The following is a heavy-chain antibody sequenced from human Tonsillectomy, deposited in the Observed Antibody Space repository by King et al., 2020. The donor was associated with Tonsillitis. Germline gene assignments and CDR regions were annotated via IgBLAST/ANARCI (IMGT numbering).Heavy chain of an antibody. V-gene: IGHV1-46*01. J-gene: IGHJ5*02. CDR3: ARDRPCSSASCYGGSWFDP. D-gene: IGHD2-2*01. CDR1: GYTFTIYY. Sequence: VQLVQSGAEVKKPGASVKVSCKASGYTFTIYYMHWVRQAPGQGLEWMGMINPSGGTTSYAQKFQGRVTMTRDTSTNTVYMELSSLRSEDTAVYYCARDRPCSSASCYGGSWFDPWGQGTLVTVCS. CDR2: INPSGGTT.